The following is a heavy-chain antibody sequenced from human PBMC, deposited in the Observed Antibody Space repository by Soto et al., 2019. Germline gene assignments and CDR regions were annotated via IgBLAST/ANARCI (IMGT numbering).Heavy chain of an antibody. CDR1: GFTFSSYS. J-gene: IGHJ4*02. Sequence: EVQLVESGGGLVKPGGSLRLSCAASGFTFSSYSMNWVRQAPGKGLEWVSSISSSSSYIYYADSVKGRFTISRDNAKNSLYLQMNSLRAEATAVYYWASQIVPLLGYCSGGSCFWSDSWGQGTLVTFSS. D-gene: IGHD2-15*01. CDR3: ASQIVPLLGYCSGGSCFWSDS. CDR2: ISSSSSYI. V-gene: IGHV3-21*01.